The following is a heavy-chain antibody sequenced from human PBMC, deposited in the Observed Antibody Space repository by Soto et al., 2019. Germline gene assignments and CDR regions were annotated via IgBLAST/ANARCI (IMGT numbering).Heavy chain of an antibody. CDR1: GYRFIDYG. CDR3: AREGYYSGSGTYSPPRYYGMDA. D-gene: IGHD3-10*01. J-gene: IGHJ6*02. Sequence: QVRLEQSGAEVKQPGASVKVSCKASGYRFIDYGITWVRQAPGQGLEWMGWISDYNGNTHYGKKFQGRVTMTTDTSTRTAYMELKSLGSDDTAVYFCAREGYYSGSGTYSPPRYYGMDAWGQGTTVTVSS. CDR2: ISDYNGNT. V-gene: IGHV1-18*01.